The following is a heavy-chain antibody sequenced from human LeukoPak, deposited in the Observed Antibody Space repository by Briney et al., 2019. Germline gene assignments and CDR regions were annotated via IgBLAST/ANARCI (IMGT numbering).Heavy chain of an antibody. V-gene: IGHV4-34*01. Sequence: SETLSLTCAVYGGSFSGYYWSWIRQPPGKGLEWIGEINHSGSTNYNPSLKSRVTISVDTSKNQFSLKLSSVTAADTAVYYCARGRGQLVLFDYWGQGTLVTVSS. CDR2: INHSGST. CDR3: ARGRGQLVLFDY. J-gene: IGHJ4*02. D-gene: IGHD6-6*01. CDR1: GGSFSGYY.